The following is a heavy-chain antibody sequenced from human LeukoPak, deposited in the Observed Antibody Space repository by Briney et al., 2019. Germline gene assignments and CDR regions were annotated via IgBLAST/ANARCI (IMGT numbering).Heavy chain of an antibody. J-gene: IGHJ4*02. Sequence: SQTLSLTCTVSGGSISSGGYYWSWIRQHPGKGLEWIGYIYYSGSTYYNPSLKSRVTISVDTSKNQFSLMLSSVTAADTAVYYCARSRYYDFWSGPRGFDYWGQGTLVTVSS. V-gene: IGHV4-31*03. CDR3: ARSRYYDFWSGPRGFDY. D-gene: IGHD3-3*01. CDR1: GGSISSGGYY. CDR2: IYYSGST.